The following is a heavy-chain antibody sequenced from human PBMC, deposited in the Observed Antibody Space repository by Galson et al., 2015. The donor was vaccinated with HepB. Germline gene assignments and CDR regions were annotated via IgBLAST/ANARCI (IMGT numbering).Heavy chain of an antibody. J-gene: IGHJ3*02. Sequence: SLRLSCAASGFTFDDYAMHWVRQAPGKGLEWVSGISWNSGSIGYADSVKGRFTISRDNAKNSLYLQMNSLRAEDTALYYCAKDKVRSGYYLAHTDAFDIWGQGTMVTVSS. V-gene: IGHV3-9*01. CDR1: GFTFDDYA. CDR2: ISWNSGSI. D-gene: IGHD3-22*01. CDR3: AKDKVRSGYYLAHTDAFDI.